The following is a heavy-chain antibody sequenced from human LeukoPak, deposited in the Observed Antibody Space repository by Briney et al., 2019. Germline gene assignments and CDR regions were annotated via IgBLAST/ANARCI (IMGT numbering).Heavy chain of an antibody. CDR2: IYYSGST. Sequence: SETLSLTCTVSGGSISSSSYYWGWIRPPPGKGLEWIGSIYYSGSTYYNPSLKSRVTISVDTSKNQFSLKLSSVTAADTAVYYCARTTPVTAGIDYWGQGTLVTVSS. CDR1: GGSISSSSYY. D-gene: IGHD3-10*01. V-gene: IGHV4-39*01. CDR3: ARTTPVTAGIDY. J-gene: IGHJ4*02.